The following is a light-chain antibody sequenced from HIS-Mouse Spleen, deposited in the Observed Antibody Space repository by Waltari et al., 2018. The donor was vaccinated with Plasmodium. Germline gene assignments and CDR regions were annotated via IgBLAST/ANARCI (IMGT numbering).Light chain of an antibody. J-gene: IGKJ4*01. CDR2: DAS. CDR3: QQRSNWPRVLT. V-gene: IGKV3-11*01. CDR1: QSVSSY. Sequence: DIVLTPSPATLSLSPGERATLSCRASQSVSSYLAWYQQKPGQAPRLLIYDASNRATGIPARFSGSGSGTDFTLTISSLEPEDFAVYYCQQRSNWPRVLTFGGGTKVEIK.